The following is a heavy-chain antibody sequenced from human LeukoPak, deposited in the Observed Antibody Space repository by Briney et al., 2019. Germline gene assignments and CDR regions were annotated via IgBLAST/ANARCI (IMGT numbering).Heavy chain of an antibody. CDR3: AGTPWFGELTLDY. D-gene: IGHD3-10*01. CDR2: IVVGSGNT. V-gene: IGHV1-58*02. J-gene: IGHJ4*02. Sequence: SVTVSCKASGFTFTSSTIQWVRQARGQRLEWIGWIVVGSGNTNYAQKFQERVIITRDMSTTTVYMELSSLRSEDTAVYYCAGTPWFGELTLDYWGQGTLVTVSS. CDR1: GFTFTSST.